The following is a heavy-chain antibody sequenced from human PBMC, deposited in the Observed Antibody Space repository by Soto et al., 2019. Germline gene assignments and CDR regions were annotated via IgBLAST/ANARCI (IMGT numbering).Heavy chain of an antibody. CDR2: IYYSGST. Sequence: SETLSLTCTVSGGSISSSSYYWGWMRQPPGKGLEWIGSIYYSGSTYYNPSLKSRVTISVDTSKNQFSLKLSSVTAADTAVYYCARQAGRGGIAARLYNWFDPWGQGTLVTVSS. D-gene: IGHD6-6*01. J-gene: IGHJ5*02. V-gene: IGHV4-39*01. CDR3: ARQAGRGGIAARLYNWFDP. CDR1: GGSISSSSYY.